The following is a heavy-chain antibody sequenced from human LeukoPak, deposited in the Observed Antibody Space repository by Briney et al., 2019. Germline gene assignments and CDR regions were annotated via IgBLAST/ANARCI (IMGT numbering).Heavy chain of an antibody. CDR1: GGSISSYY. V-gene: IGHV4-59*01. D-gene: IGHD3-3*01. J-gene: IGHJ3*02. CDR2: IYYSGST. Sequence: SETLSLTCTVSGGSISSYYWSWIRQPPGKGLEWIGYIYYSGSTNYNPSLTSRVTISVDTSKNQFSLKLSSVTAADTAVYYCARDRGCDFWSGYFAVTTDAFDIWGQGTMVTVSS. CDR3: ARDRGCDFWSGYFAVTTDAFDI.